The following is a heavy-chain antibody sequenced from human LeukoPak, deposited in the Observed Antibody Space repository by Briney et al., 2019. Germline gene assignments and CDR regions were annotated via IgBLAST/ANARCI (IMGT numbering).Heavy chain of an antibody. CDR3: ARDHVNYDILTGSYSYYFDY. V-gene: IGHV3-30-3*01. Sequence: PGGSLRLSCAASGFTFSSYAMHWVRQAPGKGLEWVAVISYDGSNKYYADSVKGRFTISRDNSKNTLYLQMNSLRAEDTAVYYCARDHVNYDILTGSYSYYFDYWGQGTLVTVSS. J-gene: IGHJ4*02. CDR2: ISYDGSNK. D-gene: IGHD3-9*01. CDR1: GFTFSSYA.